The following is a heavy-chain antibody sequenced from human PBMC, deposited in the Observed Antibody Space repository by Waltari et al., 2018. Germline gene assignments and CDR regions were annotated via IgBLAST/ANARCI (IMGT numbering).Heavy chain of an antibody. CDR2: IWYAGNHK. CDR1: GFTFSSSG. Sequence: QVQLVESGGGVVQPGRSLRVSCAASGFTFSSSGMHWVRQAPGKGLEWVGLIWYAGNHKFLSDAGRVLFTVSRDNSHNTLFLQMNRMRAEDTVVYYCASGRGTQGYCSGGSCSPFDYWGQGTLVTVSS. CDR3: ASGRGTQGYCSGGSCSPFDY. D-gene: IGHD2-15*01. V-gene: IGHV3-33*01. J-gene: IGHJ4*02.